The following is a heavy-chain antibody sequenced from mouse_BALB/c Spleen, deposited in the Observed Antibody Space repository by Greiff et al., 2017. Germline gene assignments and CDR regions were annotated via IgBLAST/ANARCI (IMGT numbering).Heavy chain of an antibody. CDR2: ISYSGST. CDR1: GYSITSDYA. D-gene: IGHD1-1*01. V-gene: IGHV3-2*02. J-gene: IGHJ1*01. Sequence: VQLQQSGPGLVKPSQSLSLTCTVTGYSITSDYAWNWIRQFPGNKLEWMGYISYSGSTSYNPSLKSRISITRDTSKNQFFLQLNSVTTEDTATYYCARLYYYGSSWGYFDVWGAGTTVTVSS. CDR3: ARLYYYGSSWGYFDV.